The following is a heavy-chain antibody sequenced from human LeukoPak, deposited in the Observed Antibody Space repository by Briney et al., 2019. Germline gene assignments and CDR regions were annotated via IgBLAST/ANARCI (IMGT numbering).Heavy chain of an antibody. CDR2: INHSGST. D-gene: IGHD5-12*01. Sequence: SETLSLTCAVYGGSFSGYYWSWIRQPPGKGLEWIGEINHSGSTNYNPSLKSRVTISVDTSKNQFSLKLSSVTAADTAVYYCARGRSGYSGYALMNYFDYWGQGTLVTVSS. V-gene: IGHV4-34*01. J-gene: IGHJ4*02. CDR3: ARGRSGYSGYALMNYFDY. CDR1: GGSFSGYY.